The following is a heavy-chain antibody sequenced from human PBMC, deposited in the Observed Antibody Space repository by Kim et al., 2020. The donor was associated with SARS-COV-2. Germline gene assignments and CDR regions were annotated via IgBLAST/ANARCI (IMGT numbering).Heavy chain of an antibody. J-gene: IGHJ6*02. V-gene: IGHV3-30*13. D-gene: IGHD3-10*01. Sequence: VASWKGRFTISRDNPKNRLYMQVTTLEAEATAVYYCARASRGNYYCGMDVWGQGTTVTVSS. CDR3: ARASRGNYYCGMDV.